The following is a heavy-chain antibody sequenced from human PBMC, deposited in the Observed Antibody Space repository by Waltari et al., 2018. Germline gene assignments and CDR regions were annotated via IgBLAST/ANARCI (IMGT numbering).Heavy chain of an antibody. Sequence: EVQLLESGGGLVPPGGSLILSCAASGFSFSGSWMTWVRQAPGKGLEWVAEINPDGSGEYYVDSVNGRFTISRDNTKNSLYLQMNSLRPDDTAVYFCARDPAFGAFDFWGQGTVVTVSS. CDR2: INPDGSGE. D-gene: IGHD3-10*01. CDR3: ARDPAFGAFDF. J-gene: IGHJ3*01. V-gene: IGHV3-7*01. CDR1: GFSFSGSW.